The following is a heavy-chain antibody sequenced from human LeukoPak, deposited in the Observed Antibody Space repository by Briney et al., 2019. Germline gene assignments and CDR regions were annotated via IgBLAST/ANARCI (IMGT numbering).Heavy chain of an antibody. D-gene: IGHD3-9*01. V-gene: IGHV3-13*01. CDR1: GFTFSAFE. Sequence: GGSLRLSCTASGFTFSAFEMHWVRQPTGKGLEWVSAIGNNFKTYYLDSVRGRFTTSRENAKNSVYLQMNSLRAGDTAVYYCARDLGTDTGYTNRFDLWGRGTLVTVSS. J-gene: IGHJ5*02. CDR2: IGNNFKT. CDR3: ARDLGTDTGYTNRFDL.